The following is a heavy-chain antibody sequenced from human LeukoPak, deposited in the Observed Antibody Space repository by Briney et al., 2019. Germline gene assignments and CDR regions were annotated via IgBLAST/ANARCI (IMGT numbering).Heavy chain of an antibody. CDR2: IYYSGST. J-gene: IGHJ4*02. CDR1: GGSISSYY. CDR3: ARVVYDSSGYELDY. Sequence: SETLSLTCTVSGGSISSYYWSWIRQPSGKGLEWIGYIYYSGSTNYNPSLKSRVTISVDTSKNQFSLKLSSVTAADTAVYYCARVVYDSSGYELDYWGQGTLVTVSS. D-gene: IGHD3-22*01. V-gene: IGHV4-59*01.